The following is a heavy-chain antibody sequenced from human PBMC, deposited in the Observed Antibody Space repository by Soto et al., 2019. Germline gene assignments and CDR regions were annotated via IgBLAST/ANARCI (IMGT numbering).Heavy chain of an antibody. J-gene: IGHJ2*01. CDR2: IDPSGSYT. CDR3: ARHSTNWYFDV. Sequence: GESLKISCKGSGYSFINFWISWVRQMPGKGLEWMGRIDPSGSYTYYSPSFQGHVTIAADKSINTAYLQWSGLQASDTAMYYWARHSTNWYFDVWGRGTLVTVSS. V-gene: IGHV5-10-1*01. D-gene: IGHD6-13*01. CDR1: GYSFINFW.